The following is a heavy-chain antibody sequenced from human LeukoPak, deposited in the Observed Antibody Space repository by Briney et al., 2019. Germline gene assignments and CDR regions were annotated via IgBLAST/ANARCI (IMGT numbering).Heavy chain of an antibody. CDR3: AKDLAAAGTGYYYYYGMDV. V-gene: IGHV3-33*06. CDR1: GFTFSSYG. CDR2: IWYDGSNK. D-gene: IGHD6-13*01. J-gene: IGHJ6*02. Sequence: GRSLRLSCAASGFTFSSYGMHWVRQAPGKGLEWVAVIWYDGSNKYYADSVKGRFTISSDNLKNTLYLQMNSLRAEDTAVYYCAKDLAAAGTGYYYYYGMDVWGQGTTVTVSS.